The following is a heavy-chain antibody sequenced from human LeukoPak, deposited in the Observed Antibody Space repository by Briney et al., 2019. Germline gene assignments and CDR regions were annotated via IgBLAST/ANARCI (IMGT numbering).Heavy chain of an antibody. D-gene: IGHD3-22*01. CDR3: AKDYYYYDSSGYYYA. CDR2: ISGSGDNT. V-gene: IGHV3-23*01. Sequence: QAGGSLRLSCAASGFTFSNAWMSWVRQAPGKGLEWVSAISGSGDNTYYADSVKGRFTISRDSSKNTLYLQMNSLRAEDTAVYYCAKDYYYYDSSGYYYAWGQGTLVTVSS. CDR1: GFTFSNAW. J-gene: IGHJ4*02.